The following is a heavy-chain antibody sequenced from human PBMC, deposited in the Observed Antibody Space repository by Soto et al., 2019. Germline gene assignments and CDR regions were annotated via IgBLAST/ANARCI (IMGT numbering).Heavy chain of an antibody. CDR1: GFTFTNYA. Sequence: EVQLLESGGGLVQPGGSLRLSCTASGFTFTNYAMNWVRQAPGKGLEWVSAISGSGGSTYYADSVKGRSTISRDYSKNTLFLQLRSLRAEDTALYYCAKADWGVWYGGPFDSWGQGTLVTVSS. J-gene: IGHJ4*02. D-gene: IGHD6-19*01. V-gene: IGHV3-23*01. CDR2: ISGSGGST. CDR3: AKADWGVWYGGPFDS.